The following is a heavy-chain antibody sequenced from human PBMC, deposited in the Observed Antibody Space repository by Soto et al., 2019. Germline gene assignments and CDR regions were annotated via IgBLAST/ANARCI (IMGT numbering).Heavy chain of an antibody. CDR2: ISFDATNR. CDR1: GFTFSSYG. J-gene: IGHJ4*02. CDR3: AKDGNYRIAAFGNLGVEYYFDY. D-gene: IGHD6-6*01. Sequence: VGSLRLSCAASGFTFSSYGMHWVRQAPGKGLEWVAAISFDATNRYYAASVKGRFTISRDNSKNMLYLQVNSLRAEDTAVFYCAKDGNYRIAAFGNLGVEYYFDYWGQGGLVTVSS. V-gene: IGHV3-30*18.